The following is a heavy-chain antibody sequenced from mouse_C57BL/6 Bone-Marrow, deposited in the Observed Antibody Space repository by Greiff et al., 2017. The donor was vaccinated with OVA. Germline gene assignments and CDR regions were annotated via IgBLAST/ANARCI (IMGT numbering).Heavy chain of an antibody. CDR1: GYTFTDYY. CDR3: GGTDYDGPDLYFDV. V-gene: IGHV1-19*01. Sequence: EVKLQESGPVLVKPGASVKMSCKASGYTFTDYYMNWVKQSHGKSLEWIGVINPYNGGTSYNQKFKGKATLTVDKSSSTAYMELNSLTSEDSAVYYCGGTDYDGPDLYFDVWGTGTTVTVSS. D-gene: IGHD2-4*01. CDR2: INPYNGGT. J-gene: IGHJ1*03.